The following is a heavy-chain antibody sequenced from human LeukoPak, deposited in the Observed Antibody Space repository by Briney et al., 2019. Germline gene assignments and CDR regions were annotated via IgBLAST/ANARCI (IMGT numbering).Heavy chain of an antibody. CDR1: GYTFTSYG. D-gene: IGHD3-9*01. CDR2: ISAYNGNT. Sequence: ASVKVSCKASGYTFTSYGISWVRQAPGQGLEWMGWISAYNGNTNYAQKLQGRVTMTTDTSTSTAYMELRSLRSDDTAVYYCARSVPDEYFDWLLPPYYFDYWGQGTLVTVSS. CDR3: ARSVPDEYFDWLLPPYYFDY. J-gene: IGHJ4*02. V-gene: IGHV1-18*01.